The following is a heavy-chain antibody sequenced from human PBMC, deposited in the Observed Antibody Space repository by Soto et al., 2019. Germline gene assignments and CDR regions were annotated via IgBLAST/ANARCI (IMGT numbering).Heavy chain of an antibody. CDR1: GFTFSSYS. V-gene: IGHV3-48*01. CDR3: ARNTPYYYDSSGRMDV. Sequence: ESGGGLVQPGGSLRLSCAASGFTFSSYSMNWVRQAPGKGLEWASYISSSISTIYYADSVKGRFTISRDNAKNSLYLPMNSLRAEDTAVYYGARNTPYYYDSSGRMDVWGQGTTVTVSS. J-gene: IGHJ6*02. CDR2: ISSSISTI. D-gene: IGHD3-22*01.